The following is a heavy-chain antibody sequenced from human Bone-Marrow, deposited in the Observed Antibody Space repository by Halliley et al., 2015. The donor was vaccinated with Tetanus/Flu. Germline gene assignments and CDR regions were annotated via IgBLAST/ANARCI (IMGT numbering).Heavy chain of an antibody. Sequence: INEEGDTNCNPPLKSRVTISVDTSKNQISLDIVSVPAADTAVYYCVRRAAGLPGRGNWFDPWGQGTLVTVSS. CDR2: INEEGDT. D-gene: IGHD2-21*02. V-gene: IGHV4-34*01. CDR3: VRRAAGLPGRGNWFDP. J-gene: IGHJ5*02.